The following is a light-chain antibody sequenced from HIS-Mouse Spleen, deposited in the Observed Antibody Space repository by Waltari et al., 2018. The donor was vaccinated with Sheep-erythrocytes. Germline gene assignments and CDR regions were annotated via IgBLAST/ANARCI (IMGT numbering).Light chain of an antibody. V-gene: IGLV2-11*01. CDR2: DVS. Sequence: QSALTQPRSVSGSPGQSVTISCTGTSSDVGGYNYVSWYQQHPGKAPKLMIYDVSTRPSGVPDRFSGSKSGNTASLTISGLQAEDEADYYCCSYAGSSTFHVVFGGGTKLTVL. CDR3: CSYAGSSTFHVV. CDR1: SSDVGGYNY. J-gene: IGLJ2*01.